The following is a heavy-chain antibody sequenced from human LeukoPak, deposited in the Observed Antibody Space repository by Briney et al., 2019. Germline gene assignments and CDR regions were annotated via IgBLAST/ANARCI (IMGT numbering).Heavy chain of an antibody. V-gene: IGHV3-64*01. D-gene: IGHD6-13*01. CDR1: GFTFSSYA. Sequence: GGSLRLSCAASGFTFSSYAMHWVRQAPGKGLEYVSAISSNGGSTYYANSVKGRFTISGDNSKNTLYLQMGSLRAEDMAVYYCARTGYSSSWYENPGDYWGQGTLVTVSS. CDR3: ARTGYSSSWYENPGDY. J-gene: IGHJ4*02. CDR2: ISSNGGST.